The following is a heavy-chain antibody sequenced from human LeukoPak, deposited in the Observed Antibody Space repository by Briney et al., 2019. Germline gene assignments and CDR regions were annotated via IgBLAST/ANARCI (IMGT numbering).Heavy chain of an antibody. D-gene: IGHD4-17*01. Sequence: PGGSLRLSCAASGFTFDDYGMSWVRQAPGKGLEWVSSISSSSSYIYYADSVKGRFTISRDNAKNSLYLQMNSLRAEDTAVYYCARQRAGFTVTTSDYWGQGTLVTVSS. CDR1: GFTFDDYG. J-gene: IGHJ4*02. CDR2: ISSSSSYI. CDR3: ARQRAGFTVTTSDY. V-gene: IGHV3-21*01.